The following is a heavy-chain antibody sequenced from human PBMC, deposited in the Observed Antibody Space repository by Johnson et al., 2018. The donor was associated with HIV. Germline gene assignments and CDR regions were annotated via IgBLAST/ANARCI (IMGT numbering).Heavy chain of an antibody. CDR2: IRYDGSNK. V-gene: IGHV3-30*02. D-gene: IGHD1-26*01. Sequence: QVQLVESGGGLVKPGGSLRLSCAASGFTFSDYYMSWIRQAPGKGLEWVAFIRYDGSNKYYADSVKGRFTISRDNSKNTLYLQMNSLRAEDTAVYYCARLDRRSGSYYPGAFDIWGQGTMVTVSS. CDR1: GFTFSDYY. CDR3: ARLDRRSGSYYPGAFDI. J-gene: IGHJ3*02.